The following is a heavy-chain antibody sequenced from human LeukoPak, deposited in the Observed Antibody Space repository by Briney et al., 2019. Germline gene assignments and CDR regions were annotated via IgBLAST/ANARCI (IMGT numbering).Heavy chain of an antibody. Sequence: GASVKVSCKASGYTFTSYAMHWVRQAPGQRLEWMGWINAGNGNTKYSQKFQGRVTITRDTSAGTAYMELSSLRSEDTAVYYCARVDSSGYYVRYYFDYWGQGTLVTVSS. V-gene: IGHV1-3*01. J-gene: IGHJ4*02. CDR1: GYTFTSYA. CDR2: INAGNGNT. CDR3: ARVDSSGYYVRYYFDY. D-gene: IGHD3-22*01.